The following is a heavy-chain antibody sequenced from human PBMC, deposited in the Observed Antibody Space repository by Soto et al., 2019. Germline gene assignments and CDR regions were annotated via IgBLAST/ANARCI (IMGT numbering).Heavy chain of an antibody. CDR3: ARNGDCTSGICYVGWFDP. J-gene: IGHJ5*02. CDR1: GGSMRNDDW. D-gene: IGHD2-2*01. V-gene: IGHV4-4*02. CDR2: ISHYGNT. Sequence: QVQLQESGPGLVEPSGTLSLTCGVSGGSMRNDDWWSWVRQTPGKGLEWIGEISHYGNTNYNPSLKSRVTMSIDTPKNQSSLKVRSLSAADTAMYYCARNGDCTSGICYVGWFDPWCQGTLVSVSS.